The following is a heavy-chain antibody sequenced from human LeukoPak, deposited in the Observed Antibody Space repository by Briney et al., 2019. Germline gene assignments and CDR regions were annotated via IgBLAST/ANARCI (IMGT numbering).Heavy chain of an antibody. Sequence: GGSLRLSCVASGFSFSYAWMSWVRQAPGKGLQWVGHIRSETDGATTDYAAAVQGRFTISRDDSKKMLYLEMNSLTTEDTAVYYCTTDLNQRLKRFGNPLDHWGQGTPVTVSS. CDR2: IRSETDGATT. J-gene: IGHJ4*02. D-gene: IGHD3-10*01. CDR1: GFSFSYAW. V-gene: IGHV3-15*01. CDR3: TTDLNQRLKRFGNPLDH.